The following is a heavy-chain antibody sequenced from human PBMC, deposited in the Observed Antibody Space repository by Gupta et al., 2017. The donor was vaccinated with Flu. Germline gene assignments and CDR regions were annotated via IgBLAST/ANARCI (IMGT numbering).Heavy chain of an antibody. V-gene: IGHV1-69*06. D-gene: IGHD5-12*01. Sequence: GGTFRSYAISWVRQAPGQGIEWMGGIIPILGTANDAQKFQGRVKITADKSTSTAYMEMRSLRSEDTAVYDGASAVDGLFDYGGQGTMVTVSS. CDR1: GGTFRSYA. CDR3: ASAVDGLFDY. J-gene: IGHJ4*02. CDR2: IIPILGTA.